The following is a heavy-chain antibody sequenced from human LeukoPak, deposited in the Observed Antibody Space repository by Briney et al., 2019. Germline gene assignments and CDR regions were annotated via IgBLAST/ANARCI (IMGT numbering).Heavy chain of an antibody. D-gene: IGHD2-15*01. CDR1: GGTFSSYA. CDR3: ARARIVVVVAATQGYFDL. CDR2: IIPIFGTA. J-gene: IGHJ2*01. Sequence: SVKVSCXASGGTFSSYAISWVRQARGQGLEWMGGIIPIFGTANYAQKFQGRVTITTDESTSTAYMELSSLRSEDTAVYYCARARIVVVVAATQGYFDLWGRGTLVTVSS. V-gene: IGHV1-69*05.